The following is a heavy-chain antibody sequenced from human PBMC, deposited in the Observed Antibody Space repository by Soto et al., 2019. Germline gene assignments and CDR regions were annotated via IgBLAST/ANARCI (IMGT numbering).Heavy chain of an antibody. CDR1: GDSISGYY. J-gene: IGHJ3*01. CDR2: IYSSGNA. V-gene: IGHV4-4*07. CDR3: ARGDVFDL. Sequence: QVQLQESGPGLVKPSETVSLICTVSGDSISGYYWSWIRQPAGKGLEWIGRIYSSGNANYNPSLKSRVSMSVDMSKNQFSLKVTSVTAADTAMYYCARGDVFDLWGHGTKVTVSS.